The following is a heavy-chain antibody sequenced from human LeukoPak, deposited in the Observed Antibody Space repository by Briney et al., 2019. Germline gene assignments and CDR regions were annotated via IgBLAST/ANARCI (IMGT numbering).Heavy chain of an antibody. V-gene: IGHV3-74*01. CDR3: ARDGSLPDY. Sequence: SGGSLRLSCAASGFTFSSYWMLWVRQAPGKGLVWVSRIDTDEGSTSYADSVKGRFTISRDNAKNTLYLQMNSLKAEDTAVYYCARDGSLPDYWGQGTLVTVSS. CDR1: GFTFSSYW. J-gene: IGHJ4*02. CDR2: IDTDEGST.